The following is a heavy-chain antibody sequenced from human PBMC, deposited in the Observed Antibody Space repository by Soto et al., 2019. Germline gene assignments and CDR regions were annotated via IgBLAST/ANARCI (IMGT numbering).Heavy chain of an antibody. CDR2: IRSKAYGGTT. D-gene: IGHD2-8*01. Sequence: GGSLRLSCTASGFTFGDYAMSWVRPAPGKGLEWVGFIRSKAYGGTTEYAASVKGRFTISRDDSKSIAYLQMNSLKTEDTAMYYCTAGKLYPSLDFDYWGQGTLVTVSS. J-gene: IGHJ4*02. CDR3: TAGKLYPSLDFDY. V-gene: IGHV3-49*04. CDR1: GFTFGDYA.